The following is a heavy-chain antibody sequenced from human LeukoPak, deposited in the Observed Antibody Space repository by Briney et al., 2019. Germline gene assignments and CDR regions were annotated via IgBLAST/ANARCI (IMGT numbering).Heavy chain of an antibody. CDR1: GGTFRSNA. J-gene: IGHJ4*02. V-gene: IGHV1-69*13. CDR2: ITPIFGTA. D-gene: IGHD4-23*01. Sequence: ASVKVSCKASGGTFRSNAISWVRQAPGQGLEWMGGITPIFGTANYAQKFQGRVTITAVESMSTAYMELSSLRSEDTAVYYCARGWLAETTVVTPYNYWGQGTLVTVST. CDR3: ARGWLAETTVVTPYNY.